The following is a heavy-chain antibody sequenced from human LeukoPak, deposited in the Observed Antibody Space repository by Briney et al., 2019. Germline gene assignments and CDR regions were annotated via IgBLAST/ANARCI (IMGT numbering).Heavy chain of an antibody. CDR3: ARPGSTSCQVPPTCWFDP. V-gene: IGHV3-30*04. D-gene: IGHD2-2*01. CDR2: ISYDGSNK. CDR1: GFTFSSYA. J-gene: IGHJ5*02. Sequence: GRSLRLSCAASGFTFSSYAMHWVRQAPGKGLEWVAVISYDGSNKYYADSVKGRFTISRDNSKNTLYLQMNSLRAEDTAVYYCARPGSTSCQVPPTCWFDPWGQGTLVTVSS.